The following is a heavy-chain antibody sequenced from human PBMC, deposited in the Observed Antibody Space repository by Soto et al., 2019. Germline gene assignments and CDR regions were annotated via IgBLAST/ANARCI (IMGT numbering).Heavy chain of an antibody. CDR3: ARAYYYEVAGWFDP. J-gene: IGHJ5*02. CDR2: IYRSGNT. Sequence: SETLSLTCAVSGYSISSGYYWGWIRQPPGKGLEWIGSIYRSGNTYYNPSLKSRVTISVDTSKNQFSLKLSSVTAADTVVYSCARAYYYEVAGWFDPWGPGTLVTVSS. CDR1: GYSISSGYY. D-gene: IGHD3-22*01. V-gene: IGHV4-38-2*01.